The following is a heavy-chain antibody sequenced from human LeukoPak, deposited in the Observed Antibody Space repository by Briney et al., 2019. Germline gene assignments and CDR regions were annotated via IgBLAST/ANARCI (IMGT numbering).Heavy chain of an antibody. Sequence: PGGSLRLSCAASGFTFSNYAMSWVRQAPGKGLEWVSGISGSGGNTYFADSVKGRFTISGDNSKNTLYLQMNSLRAEDTAVYYCAKDREYSTSSGGLDYWGQGTLVTVSS. CDR3: AKDREYSTSSGGLDY. CDR1: GFTFSNYA. CDR2: ISGSGGNT. J-gene: IGHJ4*02. V-gene: IGHV3-23*01. D-gene: IGHD6-6*01.